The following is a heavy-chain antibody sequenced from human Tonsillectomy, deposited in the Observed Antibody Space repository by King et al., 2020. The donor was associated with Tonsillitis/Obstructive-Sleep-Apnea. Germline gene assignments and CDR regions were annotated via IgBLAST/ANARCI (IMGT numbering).Heavy chain of an antibody. CDR2: IFSKDEK. CDR3: ARRIDYDILTGPFDY. Sequence: VILKESGPVLVKPTETLTLTCTVSGFSFINARMGVSWIRQPPGKALEWLAHIFSKDEKSYSTSLKSRLTISKDTSKSQVVLTMTNMDPVDTATYYCARRIDYDILTGPFDYWGQGTLVTVSS. D-gene: IGHD3-9*01. CDR1: GFSFINARMG. J-gene: IGHJ4*02. V-gene: IGHV2-26*01.